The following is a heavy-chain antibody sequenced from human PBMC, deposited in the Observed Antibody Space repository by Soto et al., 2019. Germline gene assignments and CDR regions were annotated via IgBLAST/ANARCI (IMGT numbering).Heavy chain of an antibody. CDR3: ARDGNTVVHDY. V-gene: IGHV3-33*08. CDR2: IWYYGSNK. Sequence: QVQLVESGGGVVQPGRSLRLSCAASGFTFSSYGMHWVRQAPGKGLEWVAVIWYYGSNKYYADSVKGRFTISRDNTKHTLYMQMNSLRAEHTAVYYCARDGNTVVHDYRGQGTLVTVSS. CDR1: GFTFSSYG. D-gene: IGHD2-15*01. J-gene: IGHJ4*02.